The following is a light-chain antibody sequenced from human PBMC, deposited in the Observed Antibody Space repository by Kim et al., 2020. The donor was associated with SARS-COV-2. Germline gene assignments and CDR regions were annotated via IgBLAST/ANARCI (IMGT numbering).Light chain of an antibody. Sequence: LYPGERATPSCRASQSVSSSYLAWYQQKPGQAPRLLINGASSRATGIPDRFSGSGSGTDFTLTISRLEPEDFAVYYCQQDGSSRYSFGQGTKLEI. V-gene: IGKV3-20*01. CDR3: QQDGSSRYS. J-gene: IGKJ2*03. CDR1: QSVSSSY. CDR2: GAS.